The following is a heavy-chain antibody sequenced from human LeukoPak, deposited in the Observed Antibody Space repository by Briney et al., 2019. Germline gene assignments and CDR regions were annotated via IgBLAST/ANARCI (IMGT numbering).Heavy chain of an antibody. CDR3: ARQWLVNG. CDR2: IFPSGGEI. D-gene: IGHD6-19*01. Sequence: TGGSLRLSCAASGFTFSTFAMIWVRQPPGKGLEWVSSIFPSGGEIHYANSVRGRFTISRDNSKSTLSLQMNSLRAEDTAIYYCARQWLVNGWGQGTLVTVSS. CDR1: GFTFSTFA. J-gene: IGHJ4*02. V-gene: IGHV3-23*01.